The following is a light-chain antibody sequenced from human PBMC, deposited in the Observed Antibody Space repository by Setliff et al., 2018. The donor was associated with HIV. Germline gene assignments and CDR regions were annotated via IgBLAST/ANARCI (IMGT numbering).Light chain of an antibody. J-gene: IGLJ1*01. Sequence: QSALTQPPSASGTPGQRITISCSGSRSNIGSNPVNWYQQLPGTAPKLLIYANTQGPSGVPDRFSGSKSGTSASLAITGLQAEDEADYYCHSYDGRLDGLHVFGTGTKVTVL. CDR1: RSNIGSNP. CDR3: HSYDGRLDGLHV. V-gene: IGLV1-44*01. CDR2: ANT.